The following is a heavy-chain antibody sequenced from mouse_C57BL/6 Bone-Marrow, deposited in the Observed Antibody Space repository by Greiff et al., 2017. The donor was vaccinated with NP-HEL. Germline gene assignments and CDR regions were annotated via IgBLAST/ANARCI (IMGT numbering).Heavy chain of an antibody. V-gene: IGHV1-59*01. Sequence: QVQLQQPGAELVRPGTSVKLSCKASGYTFTSYWMPWVKQRPGQGLEWIGVIDPSDSYTNYNQKFKGKATLTVDTSSSTAYMQLSSLTSEDSAVYYCAREGTYWGQGTLVTVSA. J-gene: IGHJ3*01. CDR3: AREGTY. CDR1: GYTFTSYW. CDR2: IDPSDSYT.